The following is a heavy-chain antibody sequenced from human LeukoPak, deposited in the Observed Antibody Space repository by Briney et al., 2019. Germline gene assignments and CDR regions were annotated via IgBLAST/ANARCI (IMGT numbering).Heavy chain of an antibody. D-gene: IGHD6-13*01. Sequence: SETMSLTCTVSGGSISSYYWSWIRQPPGKGLEWIGYIYYSGSTNYNPSLKSRVTISVDTSKNQFSLKLSSVTAADTAVYYCARHGKQMAGVGAAAGTEPLDYWGQGTLVTASS. CDR3: ARHGKQMAGVGAAAGTEPLDY. J-gene: IGHJ4*02. CDR2: IYYSGST. V-gene: IGHV4-59*08. CDR1: GGSISSYY.